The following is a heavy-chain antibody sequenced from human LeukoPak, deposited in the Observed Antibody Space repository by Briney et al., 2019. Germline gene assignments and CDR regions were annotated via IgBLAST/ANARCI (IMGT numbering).Heavy chain of an antibody. CDR1: GFTFSSYE. CDR3: ARDNENYYDSISAFDI. V-gene: IGHV3-48*01. Sequence: LPGGSLRLSCAASGFTFSSYEMNWVRQAPGKGLEWVSYISSSSSTIYYADSVKGRFTISRDNAKDSLYLQMNSLRAEDTAVYYCARDNENYYDSISAFDIWGQGTMVTVSS. J-gene: IGHJ3*02. CDR2: ISSSSSTI. D-gene: IGHD3-22*01.